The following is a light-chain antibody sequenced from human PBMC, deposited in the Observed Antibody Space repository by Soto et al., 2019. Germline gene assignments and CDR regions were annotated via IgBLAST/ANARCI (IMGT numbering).Light chain of an antibody. CDR2: EVS. CDR3: SSYAGSNNFGV. Sequence: QSALTQPPSASGSPGQSVTISCTGTSREFGCYNYVSWYQQHPGETHKLMIYEVSKRPSGVPDRFSGPKSGNTASLTVSGLQAEDEADYYCSSYAGSNNFGVFGTGTKVTVL. J-gene: IGLJ1*01. CDR1: SREFGCYNY. V-gene: IGLV2-8*01.